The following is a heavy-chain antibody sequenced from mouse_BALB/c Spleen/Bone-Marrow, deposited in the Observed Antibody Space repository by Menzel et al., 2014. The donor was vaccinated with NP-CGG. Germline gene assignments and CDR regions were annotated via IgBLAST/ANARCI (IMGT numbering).Heavy chain of an antibody. J-gene: IGHJ4*01. Sequence: QVQLKESGPELAKPGASVRISCKASGYTFTSYYIHWVKQRPGQGLEWIGWIYPGNVNTKYNEKLKGKATLTADKSSSTAYMQLSSLTSEDSAVYFCARFYYGSSYAMDYWGQGTSVTVSS. CDR3: ARFYYGSSYAMDY. V-gene: IGHV1S56*01. CDR1: GYTFTSYY. CDR2: IYPGNVNT. D-gene: IGHD1-1*01.